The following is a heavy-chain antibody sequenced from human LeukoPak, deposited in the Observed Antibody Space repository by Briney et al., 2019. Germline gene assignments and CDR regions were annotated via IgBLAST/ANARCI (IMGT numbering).Heavy chain of an antibody. V-gene: IGHV3-23*01. D-gene: IGHD3-22*01. CDR3: AKASTYYYDIRCAFDI. CDR2: ISGSGGST. CDR1: GFTFSSYA. Sequence: GGSLRLSCAASGFTFSSYAMSWVRQAPGKGLEWVSAISGSGGSTYYADSVKGRFTISRDNSKNTLYLQMNSLRAEDTAVYYCAKASTYYYDIRCAFDIWGQGTMVTVSS. J-gene: IGHJ3*02.